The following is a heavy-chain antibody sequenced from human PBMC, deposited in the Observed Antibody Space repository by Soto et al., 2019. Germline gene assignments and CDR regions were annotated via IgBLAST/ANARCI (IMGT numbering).Heavy chain of an antibody. J-gene: IGHJ4*02. Sequence: SVKVSCKASGFAFTSSAVQWVRQARGQRLEWIGWIVVGSGNTNYAQKFQERVTITRDMSTSTAYMELSSLRSEDTALYYCAKDRPRRTSGYFFDYWGQGTPVTV. D-gene: IGHD1-1*01. CDR1: GFAFTSSA. CDR3: AKDRPRRTSGYFFDY. V-gene: IGHV1-58*01. CDR2: IVVGSGNT.